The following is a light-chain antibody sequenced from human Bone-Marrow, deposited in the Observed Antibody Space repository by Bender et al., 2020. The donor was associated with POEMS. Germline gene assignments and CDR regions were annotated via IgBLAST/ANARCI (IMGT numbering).Light chain of an antibody. J-gene: IGLJ3*02. V-gene: IGLV1-40*01. Sequence: QSVLTQPPSVSGTPGQRVTISCTGRSSNTGSGYDINWYQHLPGTAPNLLIYGYNNRPSGVPDRFSGSKSGTSVSLAITGLQAEEEGDYYCQSYDNSLGGWVFGGGTKLTVL. CDR1: SSNTGSGYD. CDR3: QSYDNSLGGWV. CDR2: GYN.